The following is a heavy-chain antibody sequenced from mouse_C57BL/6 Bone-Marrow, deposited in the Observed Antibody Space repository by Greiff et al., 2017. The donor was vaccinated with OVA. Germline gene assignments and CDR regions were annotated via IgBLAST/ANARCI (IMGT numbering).Heavy chain of an antibody. J-gene: IGHJ2*01. Sequence: VQLQQPGAELVKPGASVKLSCKASGYTFTSYWMHWVQQRPGRGLEWIGRIAPNSGGPKYNETFKSKAPLTVDKPSSTAYMQLSSLTSEDSAVYYGAREESNWGYGDYGGRGTTLTVSS. CDR1: GYTFTSYW. D-gene: IGHD4-1*01. CDR3: AREESNWGYGDY. V-gene: IGHV1-72*01. CDR2: IAPNSGGP.